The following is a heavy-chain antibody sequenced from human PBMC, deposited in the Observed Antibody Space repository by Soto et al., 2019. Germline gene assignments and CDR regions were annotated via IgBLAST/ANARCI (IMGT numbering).Heavy chain of an antibody. V-gene: IGHV2-5*02. CDR1: GFSLSTSGVA. CDR2: MYWDDDK. D-gene: IGHD5-12*01. J-gene: IGHJ3*02. CDR3: EHRRLAWLQGNDAFDI. Sequence: QITLKESGPTLVKPTQTLTLTCTFSGFSLSTSGVAVGWIRQPPGKALEWLALMYWDDDKRYSPSLKSRLTITKDTSKNQVVLTMSNMDPVDTATYYCEHRRLAWLQGNDAFDIWGQGTMVTVSS.